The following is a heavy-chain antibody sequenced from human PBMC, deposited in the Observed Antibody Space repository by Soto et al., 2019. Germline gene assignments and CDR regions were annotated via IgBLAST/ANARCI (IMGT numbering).Heavy chain of an antibody. V-gene: IGHV1-46*01. CDR2: INPSDSST. Sequence: QVQLVQSGAEVKKPGASVKVSCKASGYTFTSHYIHWVRQAPGQGLEWMGIINPSDSSTRYAQKFQGRVTMTRDTSTSTVYMELSSLRSEDTAVYYCARSYVTSRPLDYWGQGTLVTVSS. CDR3: ARSYVTSRPLDY. CDR1: GYTFTSHY. J-gene: IGHJ4*02. D-gene: IGHD6-6*01.